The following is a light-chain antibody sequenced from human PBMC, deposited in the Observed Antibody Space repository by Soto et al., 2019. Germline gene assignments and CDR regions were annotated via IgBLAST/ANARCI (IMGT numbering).Light chain of an antibody. Sequence: DIQMTQSPSTLSASVGDRVTITCRASQSINNWLAWYQQKPGQAPKLLIYKASNLESGVPSRFSGSGSGTEFTFSISSLQPDDFATYYCQQYSGSSTTFGQGTKVEVK. CDR1: QSINNW. CDR3: QQYSGSSTT. J-gene: IGKJ1*01. CDR2: KAS. V-gene: IGKV1-5*03.